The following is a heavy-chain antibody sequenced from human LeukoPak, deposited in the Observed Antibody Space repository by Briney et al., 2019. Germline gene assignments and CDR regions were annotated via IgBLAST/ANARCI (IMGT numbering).Heavy chain of an antibody. CDR1: GLTFSSYW. CDR2: ISGSGGST. J-gene: IGHJ4*02. V-gene: IGHV3-23*01. CDR3: AKEEPLVGYFDY. D-gene: IGHD1-26*01. Sequence: PGGSLRLSCAASGLTFSSYWMHWVRQAPGKGLEWVSAISGSGGSTYYADSVKGRFTISRDNSKNTLYLQMNSLRAEDTAVYYCAKEEPLVGYFDYWGQGTLVTVSS.